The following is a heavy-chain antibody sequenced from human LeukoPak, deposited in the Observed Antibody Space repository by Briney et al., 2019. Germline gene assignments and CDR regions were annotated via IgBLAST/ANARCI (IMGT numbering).Heavy chain of an antibody. Sequence: GGSLRLSCAASGFTLSSYWMSWVRQAPGKGLEWVGRIKSKTDGGTTDYAAPVKGRFTISRDDSKNTLYLQMNSLKTEDTAVYYCTTDSGYSSSWSSESYYYGMDVWGQGTTVTVSS. D-gene: IGHD6-13*01. V-gene: IGHV3-15*01. CDR3: TTDSGYSSSWSSESYYYGMDV. CDR2: IKSKTDGGTT. CDR1: GFTLSSYW. J-gene: IGHJ6*02.